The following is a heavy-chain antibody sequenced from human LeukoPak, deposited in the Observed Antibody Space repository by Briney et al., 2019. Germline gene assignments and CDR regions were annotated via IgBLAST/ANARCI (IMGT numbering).Heavy chain of an antibody. Sequence: PGGSLRLSCAASGFTFGTYWMSWVRQAPGKWLEWVANINQDGGAKYFVDSVKGRFTISRDNAKNSLYLQMNSLRAEDTAVHYRARDCCASGSYEYWGQGTLVTVSS. D-gene: IGHD3-10*01. CDR2: INQDGGAK. CDR3: ARDCCASGSYEY. J-gene: IGHJ4*02. CDR1: GFTFGTYW. V-gene: IGHV3-7*04.